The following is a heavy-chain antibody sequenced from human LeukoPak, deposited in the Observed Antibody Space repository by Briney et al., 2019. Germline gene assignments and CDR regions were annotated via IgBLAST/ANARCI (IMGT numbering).Heavy chain of an antibody. D-gene: IGHD3-3*01. Sequence: PGGSLRLSCAASGFIFNSYGMHWVRQAPGKGLEWVAVSWYDGNKRYHEESVKGRFTISRDNSKSTLYLQMNSLRAEDTAVYYCAKPTIFGVLTRGYFQYWGQCTLVTVSS. CDR1: GFIFNSYG. J-gene: IGHJ1*01. V-gene: IGHV3-33*06. CDR3: AKPTIFGVLTRGYFQY. CDR2: SWYDGNKR.